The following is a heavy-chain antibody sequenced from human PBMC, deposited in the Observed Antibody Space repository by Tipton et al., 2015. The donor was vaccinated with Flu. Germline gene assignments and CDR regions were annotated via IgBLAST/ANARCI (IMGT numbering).Heavy chain of an antibody. J-gene: IGHJ4*02. V-gene: IGHV4-38-2*01. CDR2: IYRTGTT. CDR1: GDSIASDYY. D-gene: IGHD3-22*01. CDR3: ANSLYYDSTYFDY. Sequence: TLSLTCSVSGDSIASDYYWGWSRQPPEKGLEWIGNIYRTGTTYYKSSLKSRVSISIDTSKNQFSLKLSSVTAADTAVYYCANSLYYDSTYFDYWGQGTLVTVSS.